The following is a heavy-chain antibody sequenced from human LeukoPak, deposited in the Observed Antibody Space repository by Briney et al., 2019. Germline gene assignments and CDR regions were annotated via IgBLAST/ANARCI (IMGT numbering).Heavy chain of an antibody. D-gene: IGHD3-10*01. V-gene: IGHV4-31*03. J-gene: IGHJ4*02. Sequence: PSETLSLTCTVSGGSISSGGYYWSWIRQHPGKGLEWIGYIYYSGSTYYNPSLKSRVTISVDTSKNQFSLKLSSVTAADTAVYYCARYVNYGSDRYFDNWGQGTLITVSS. CDR1: GGSISSGGYY. CDR3: ARYVNYGSDRYFDN. CDR2: IYYSGST.